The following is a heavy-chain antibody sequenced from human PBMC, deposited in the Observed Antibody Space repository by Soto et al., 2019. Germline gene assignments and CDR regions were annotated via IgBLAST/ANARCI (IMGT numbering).Heavy chain of an antibody. J-gene: IGHJ3*02. CDR1: GFTFSSYG. CDR2: ISYDGSNK. CDR3: AKRYYDFWSGSSPPDDAFDI. Sequence: GGSLRLSCAASGFTFSSYGMHWVRQAPGKGLEWVAVISYDGSNKYYADSVKGRFTISRDNSKNTLYLQMNSLRAEDTAVYYCAKRYYDFWSGSSPPDDAFDIWGQGKMVTVSS. V-gene: IGHV3-30*18. D-gene: IGHD3-3*01.